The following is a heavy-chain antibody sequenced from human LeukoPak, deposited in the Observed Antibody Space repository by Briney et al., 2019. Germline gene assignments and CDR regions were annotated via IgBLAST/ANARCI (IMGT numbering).Heavy chain of an antibody. CDR1: GGSISSYY. Sequence: PSETLSLTCTVSGGSISSYYWSWIRQPAGKGLEWIGRIYTSGSTNYNPSLKSRVTMSVDTPKNQFSLKLSSVTAADTAVYYCARLRVSGYSSGPSDYWGQGTLVTVSS. CDR2: IYTSGST. CDR3: ARLRVSGYSSGPSDY. D-gene: IGHD6-19*01. J-gene: IGHJ4*02. V-gene: IGHV4-4*07.